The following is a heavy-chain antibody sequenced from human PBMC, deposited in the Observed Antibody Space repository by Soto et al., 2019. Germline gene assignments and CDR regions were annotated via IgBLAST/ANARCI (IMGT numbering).Heavy chain of an antibody. Sequence: SETLSLTCTVSGGSISSGGYYWSWIRQHPGKGLEWIGYIYYSGSTYYNPSLKSRVTISVDTSKNQFSLKLSSVTAADTAVYYCARESKIRYPLGFDPWGQGTLVTVSS. CDR1: GGSISSGGYY. V-gene: IGHV4-31*03. J-gene: IGHJ5*02. CDR3: ARESKIRYPLGFDP. D-gene: IGHD3-9*01. CDR2: IYYSGST.